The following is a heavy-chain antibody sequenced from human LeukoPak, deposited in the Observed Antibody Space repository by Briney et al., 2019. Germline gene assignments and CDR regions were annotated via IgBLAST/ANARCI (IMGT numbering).Heavy chain of an antibody. CDR1: GFTFSSYA. CDR2: ISYDGGNK. V-gene: IGHV3-30-3*01. CDR3: ARRPYSTSWYHFDY. D-gene: IGHD6-13*01. Sequence: GGSLRLSCAASGFTFSSYAMHWVRQAPGKGLEWVAVISYDGGNKYYADSVKGRSTISRDNAKNSLYLQMSTLRAEDTAVYYCARRPYSTSWYHFDYWGQGTLVTVSS. J-gene: IGHJ4*02.